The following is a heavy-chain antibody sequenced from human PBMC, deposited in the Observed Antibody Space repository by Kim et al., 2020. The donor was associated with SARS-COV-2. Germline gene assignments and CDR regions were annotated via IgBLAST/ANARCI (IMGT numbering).Heavy chain of an antibody. CDR3: ALDRWFVGGRFDY. Sequence: HPSLQSQVTISVDTTKNQFSLKLSYVTAADTAVYYCALDRWFVGGRFDYWGQGALVTVSS. J-gene: IGHJ4*02. D-gene: IGHD3-10*01. V-gene: IGHV4-39*07.